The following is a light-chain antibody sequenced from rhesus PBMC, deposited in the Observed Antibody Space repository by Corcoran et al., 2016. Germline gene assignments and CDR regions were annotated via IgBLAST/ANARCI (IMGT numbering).Light chain of an antibody. J-gene: IGKJ2*01. V-gene: IGKV1-69*01. Sequence: DIQMTQSPSSLSASVGDRVTITCRVSQGISNWLAWYQQKPGKAPKLLIYRASNLATGVPSRFSGSGTGTDFTLTISSLQPEDIATYYCQQLDNSPYSFGQGTKVEIK. CDR2: RAS. CDR3: QQLDNSPYS. CDR1: QGISNW.